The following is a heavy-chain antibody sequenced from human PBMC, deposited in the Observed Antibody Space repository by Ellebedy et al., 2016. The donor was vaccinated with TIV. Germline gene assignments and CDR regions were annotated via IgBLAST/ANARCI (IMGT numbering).Heavy chain of an antibody. CDR2: IIPILDIA. D-gene: IGHD3-16*01. V-gene: IGHV1-69*04. CDR3: ARSHFGGSYGMDV. Sequence: AASVKVSCKASGGPFSSYAISWVRQAPGQGLEWMGRIIPILDIAHYAQKFQGRVTITADKSTSTAYMELSSLRSEDTAVYFCARSHFGGSYGMDVWGQGTTVTVSS. J-gene: IGHJ6*02. CDR1: GGPFSSYA.